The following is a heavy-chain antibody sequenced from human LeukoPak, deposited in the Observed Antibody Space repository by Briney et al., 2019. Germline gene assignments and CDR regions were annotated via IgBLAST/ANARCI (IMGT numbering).Heavy chain of an antibody. CDR2: ISSSSSYI. CDR1: GFTFSSYS. J-gene: IGHJ4*02. CDR3: ARVGPDILAPVFELYFDY. V-gene: IGHV3-21*01. Sequence: GGSLRLSCAASGFTFSSYSMNWVRQAPGKGLEWVSPISSSSSYIYYADSVKGRFTISRDNAKNSLYLQMNSLRAEDTAVYYCARVGPDILAPVFELYFDYWGQGTLVTVSS. D-gene: IGHD3-9*01.